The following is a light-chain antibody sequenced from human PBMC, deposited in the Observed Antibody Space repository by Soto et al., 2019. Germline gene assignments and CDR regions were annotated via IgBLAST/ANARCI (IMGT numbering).Light chain of an antibody. Sequence: DIQMTQSPSSLSASVGDRVTITCQASQDISIYLNWYQQKPGKAPKLLIYDAYNLETGVPSRFRGSRSGTDFTFTMSRLQPADIATKYREQYDNLPPLTFGGGTKVEI. CDR3: EQYDNLPPLT. CDR1: QDISIY. V-gene: IGKV1-33*01. CDR2: DAY. J-gene: IGKJ4*01.